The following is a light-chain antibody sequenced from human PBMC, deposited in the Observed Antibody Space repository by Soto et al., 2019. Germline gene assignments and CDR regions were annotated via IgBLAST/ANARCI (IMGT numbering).Light chain of an antibody. CDR1: SSDVGVYNY. V-gene: IGLV2-8*01. CDR3: SSYAGSNNYV. J-gene: IGLJ1*01. CDR2: EVS. Sequence: QSVLTQPPSASGSPGQSVTISCTGTSSDVGVYNYVSWYQQHPGKAPKLMIYEVSERPSGVPDRFSASKSVNTASLTVSGLQAEDEADYYCSSYAGSNNYVFGTGTKLTVL.